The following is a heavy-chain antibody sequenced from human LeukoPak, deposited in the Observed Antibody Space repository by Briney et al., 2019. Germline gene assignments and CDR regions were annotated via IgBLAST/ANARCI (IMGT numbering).Heavy chain of an antibody. CDR3: ARHRLFDTTGYYYDFDY. J-gene: IGHJ4*02. D-gene: IGHD3-22*01. Sequence: SETLSLTCAVSGYPISNGYYWGWIRQPPGKGLEWIGSIYYSGNTYDNPSLKSRVTISLDTSKNQFSLRLSFVTASDTAVYYCARHRLFDTTGYYYDFDYWGQGTLVTVSS. CDR2: IYYSGNT. CDR1: GYPISNGYY. V-gene: IGHV4-38-2*01.